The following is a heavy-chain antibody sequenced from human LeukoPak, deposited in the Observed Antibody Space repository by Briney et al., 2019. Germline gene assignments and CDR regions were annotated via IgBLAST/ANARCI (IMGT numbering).Heavy chain of an antibody. D-gene: IGHD2-2*01. J-gene: IGHJ5*02. CDR3: ARDRKVPAAIGYNWFDP. Sequence: ASVTVSFTASGYTFTSYAMHWVRPAPGQRLAWMGWINAGNGNTKYSQKFQGRVTITRDTSASTAYMELSSLRSEDTAVYYCARDRKVPAAIGYNWFDPWGQVTLVTVSS. V-gene: IGHV1-3*01. CDR1: GYTFTSYA. CDR2: INAGNGNT.